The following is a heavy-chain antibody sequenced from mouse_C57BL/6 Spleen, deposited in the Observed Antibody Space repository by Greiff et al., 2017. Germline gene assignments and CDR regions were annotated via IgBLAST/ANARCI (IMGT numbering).Heavy chain of an antibody. CDR3: ARSSYSSCPGDY. CDR1: GYTFTSYW. CDR2: IFPSDSDT. D-gene: IGHD1-1*01. V-gene: IGHV1-61*01. J-gene: IGHJ4*01. Sequence: QVQLQQPGAELVRPGSSVKLSCKASGYTFTSYWMDWGKQRPGQGLEWIGNIFPSDSDTHYNQKFKDKATLTVDKSSNTAYLQFTSLTSEDSAAYCCARSSYSSCPGDYWGQGTSVTVSS.